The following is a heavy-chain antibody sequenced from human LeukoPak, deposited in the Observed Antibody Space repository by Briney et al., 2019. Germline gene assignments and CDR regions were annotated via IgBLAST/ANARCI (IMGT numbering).Heavy chain of an antibody. CDR3: VSPSGEYCSSNICRYFDY. Sequence: GRSLRLSCVASGLTFSNYVMHWVRQAPGKGLEWVATASYDGYTKHYVDSVEGRFTISRDNSKNTLYLQMNSLRAEDTAVYYWVSPSGEYCSSNICRYFDYWGQGTLVIVSS. CDR2: ASYDGYTK. D-gene: IGHD2-2*01. V-gene: IGHV3-30*03. J-gene: IGHJ4*02. CDR1: GLTFSNYV.